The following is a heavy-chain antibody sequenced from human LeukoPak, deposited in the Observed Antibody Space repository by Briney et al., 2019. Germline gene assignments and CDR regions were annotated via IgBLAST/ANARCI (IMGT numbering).Heavy chain of an antibody. CDR1: GFTFSSYA. Sequence: GGSLRLSCAASGFTFSSYAKSWVRQAPGKGLEWVSAISGSGGSTYYADSVKGRFTISRDNSKNTLYLQMNSLRAEDTAVYYCARNVVVTATYFDYWGQGTLVTVSS. V-gene: IGHV3-23*01. J-gene: IGHJ4*02. CDR3: ARNVVVTATYFDY. D-gene: IGHD2-21*02. CDR2: ISGSGGST.